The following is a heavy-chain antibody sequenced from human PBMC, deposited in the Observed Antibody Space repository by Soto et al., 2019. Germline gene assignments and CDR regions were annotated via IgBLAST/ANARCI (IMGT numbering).Heavy chain of an antibody. CDR1: GGSISSGGYY. CDR2: IYYSGST. Sequence: SETLSLTCTVSGGSISSGGYYWSWIRQHPGKGLEWIGYIYYSGSTYYNPSPKSRVTISVDTSKNQFSLKLSSVTAADTAVYYCARVDSSSWYYFDYWGQGTLVTVSS. CDR3: ARVDSSSWYYFDY. V-gene: IGHV4-31*03. D-gene: IGHD6-13*01. J-gene: IGHJ4*02.